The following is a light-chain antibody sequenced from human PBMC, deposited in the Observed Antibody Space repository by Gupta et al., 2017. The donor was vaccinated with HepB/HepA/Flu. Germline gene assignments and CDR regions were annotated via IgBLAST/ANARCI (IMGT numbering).Light chain of an antibody. CDR3: QQEADLGNT. J-gene: IGKJ4*01. V-gene: IGKV1-33*01. Sequence: DIQMTQSPSSLSASVGDRVTITCQASQEISNYLNWYQQKPGKAPKLLIYDASKVETGVPSRFSGSASATXFTFTIXMRPPEDVATYYCQQEADLGNTFGXGTKLEIK. CDR1: QEISNY. CDR2: DAS.